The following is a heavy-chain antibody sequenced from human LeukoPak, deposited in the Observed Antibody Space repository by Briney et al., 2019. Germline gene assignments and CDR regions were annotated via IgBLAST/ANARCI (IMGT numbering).Heavy chain of an antibody. CDR3: AKDSQGSRRPHYFDY. V-gene: IGHV3-53*05. CDR2: IYSGGST. D-gene: IGHD2-2*01. CDR1: GFTVSSNY. J-gene: IGHJ4*02. Sequence: TGGSLRLSCAASGFTVSSNYMSWVRQAPGKGLEWVSVIYSGGSTYYADSVKGRFTIFRDNSKNTLYLQMNSLRAEDTAVYYCAKDSQGSRRPHYFDYWGQGTLVTVSS.